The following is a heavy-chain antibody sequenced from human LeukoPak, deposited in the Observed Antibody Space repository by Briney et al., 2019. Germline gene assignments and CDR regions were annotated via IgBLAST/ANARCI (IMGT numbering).Heavy chain of an antibody. V-gene: IGHV4-34*01. D-gene: IGHD2-2*01. CDR1: GGSFSGYY. CDR2: INHSGST. Sequence: PSETLSLTCAVYGGSFSGYYWSWIRQPPGKGLEWIGEINHSGSTNYNPSLKSRVTISVDTSKNQFSLKLSSVTAADTAVYYCAKIIRYQLLFRIDPWGQGTLVTVFS. CDR3: AKIIRYQLLFRIDP. J-gene: IGHJ5*02.